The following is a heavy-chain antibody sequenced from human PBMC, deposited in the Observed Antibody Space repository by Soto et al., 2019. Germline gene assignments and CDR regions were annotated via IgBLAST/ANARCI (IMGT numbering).Heavy chain of an antibody. CDR1: GFTFSSYW. CDR2: INSDGSST. CDR3: VRTSLVVAAATREDY. J-gene: IGHJ4*02. V-gene: IGHV3-74*01. Sequence: EVQLVESGGGLVQPGGSLRLSCAASGFTFSSYWMHWVRQAPGKGLVWVSRINSDGSSTSYADSVKGRFTISRDNAKNTLYLPMNSLRAEATAVYYCVRTSLVVAAATREDYWGQGTLVTVSS. D-gene: IGHD2-15*01.